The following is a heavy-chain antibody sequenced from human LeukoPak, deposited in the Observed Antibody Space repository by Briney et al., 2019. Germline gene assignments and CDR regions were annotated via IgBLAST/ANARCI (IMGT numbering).Heavy chain of an antibody. CDR1: GFRFSNYA. D-gene: IGHD5-12*01. Sequence: PAGGSLRLSCAASGFRFSNYAMSWVRQAPGKGLEWVSVIIGSSGSTFYADSVKGRFTISRDNSKNTLYLQMNSLRDEDTADYYCAKGGYDYVEIGYFDYWGQGTLVTVSS. J-gene: IGHJ4*02. CDR2: IIGSSGST. CDR3: AKGGYDYVEIGYFDY. V-gene: IGHV3-23*01.